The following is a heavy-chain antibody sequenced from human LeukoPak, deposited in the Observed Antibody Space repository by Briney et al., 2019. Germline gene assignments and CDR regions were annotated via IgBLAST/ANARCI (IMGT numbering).Heavy chain of an antibody. Sequence: SLRLSCTASGFTFGDYAMSWFGQAPGKGLEGVGFLRSKAYGVTTEYAASVKGRFTISRDDSKSIAYLQMNSLKTEDTAVYYCTSYRTTMIVDDAFDIWGQGTMVTVSS. CDR3: TSYRTTMIVDDAFDI. CDR1: GFTFGDYA. J-gene: IGHJ3*02. D-gene: IGHD3-22*01. V-gene: IGHV3-49*03. CDR2: LRSKAYGVTT.